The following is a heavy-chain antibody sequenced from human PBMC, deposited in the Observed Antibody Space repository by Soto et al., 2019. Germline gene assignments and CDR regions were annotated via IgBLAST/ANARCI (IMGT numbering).Heavy chain of an antibody. CDR1: GGTFSSYA. Sequence: ASVKVSCKASGGTFSSYAISWVRQAPGQGLEWMGGIIPIFGTANYAQKFQGRVTITADESTSTAHMELSSLRSEDTAVYYCARGRGVAVAGPYYFDYWGQGTLVTVSS. CDR2: IIPIFGTA. V-gene: IGHV1-69*13. CDR3: ARGRGVAVAGPYYFDY. J-gene: IGHJ4*02. D-gene: IGHD6-19*01.